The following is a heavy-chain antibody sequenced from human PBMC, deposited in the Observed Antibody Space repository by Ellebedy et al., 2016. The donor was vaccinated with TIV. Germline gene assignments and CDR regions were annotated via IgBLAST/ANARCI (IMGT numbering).Heavy chain of an antibody. CDR1: GGSISSYY. J-gene: IGHJ6*02. D-gene: IGHD5-18*01. CDR3: AREARGYSYGAWYYYGMDV. Sequence: SETLSLXCTVSGGSISSYYWSWIRQPPGKGLEWIGSIYYSGSTYYNPSLKSRVTISVDTSKNQFSLKLSSVTAADTAVYYCAREARGYSYGAWYYYGMDVWGQGTTVTVSS. CDR2: IYYSGST. V-gene: IGHV4-39*07.